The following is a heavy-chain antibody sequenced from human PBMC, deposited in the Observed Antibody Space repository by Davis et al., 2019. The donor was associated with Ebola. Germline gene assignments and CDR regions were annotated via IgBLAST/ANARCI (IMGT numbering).Heavy chain of an antibody. Sequence: AASVKVSCKGSGYSFSDYYIHWVQGAPGKGLEWVGLVDPKAGKTVYAEKFQDRVTITADRPTDTVYMELSSLRFEDAAVYYCTTLDILTAYVPYAMDVWGQGTTVTVS. CDR3: TTLDILTAYVPYAMDV. J-gene: IGHJ6*02. CDR1: GYSFSDYY. CDR2: VDPKAGKT. D-gene: IGHD3-9*01. V-gene: IGHV1-69-2*01.